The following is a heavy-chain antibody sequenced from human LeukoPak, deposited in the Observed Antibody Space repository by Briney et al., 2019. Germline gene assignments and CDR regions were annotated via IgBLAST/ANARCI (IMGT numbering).Heavy chain of an antibody. CDR1: GFTFSSYA. V-gene: IGHV3-23*01. CDR3: ARAPAGPPYYYMDV. J-gene: IGHJ6*03. CDR2: ISGSGGST. Sequence: GGSLRLSCAASGFTFSSYAMSWVRQAPGKGLEWVSAISGSGGSTYYADSVKGRFTISRDNSKNTLYLQMNSLRAEDTAVYYCARAPAGPPYYYMDVWGKGTTVTISS.